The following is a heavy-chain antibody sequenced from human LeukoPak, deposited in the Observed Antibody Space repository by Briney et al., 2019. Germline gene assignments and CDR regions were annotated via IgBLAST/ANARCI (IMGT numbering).Heavy chain of an antibody. CDR1: GFTFDDYG. CDR2: IKQDGSEK. CDR3: ARKEEDYDSSGYIY. V-gene: IGHV3-7*01. J-gene: IGHJ4*02. D-gene: IGHD3-22*01. Sequence: GGSLRLSCAASGFTFDDYGMSWVRHAPGKGLEWVANIKQDGSEKYYVDSVKGRFTISRDNAKNSLYLQMNSLRAEDTAVYYCARKEEDYDSSGYIYWGQGTLVTVSS.